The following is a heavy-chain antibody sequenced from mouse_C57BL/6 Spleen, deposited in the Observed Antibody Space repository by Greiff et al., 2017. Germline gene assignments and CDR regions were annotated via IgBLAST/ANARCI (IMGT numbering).Heavy chain of an antibody. CDR3: ARSSHYGNYVWYFDV. Sequence: VQLQQSGTELVKPGASVKLSCKASGYTFTSYWMHWVKQRPGQGLEWIGNINPSNGGTNYNEKFKSKATLTVDKSSSTAYMQLSSLTSEDSAVYYCARSSHYGNYVWYFDVWGTGTTVTVSS. CDR1: GYTFTSYW. D-gene: IGHD2-1*01. V-gene: IGHV1-53*01. J-gene: IGHJ1*03. CDR2: INPSNGGT.